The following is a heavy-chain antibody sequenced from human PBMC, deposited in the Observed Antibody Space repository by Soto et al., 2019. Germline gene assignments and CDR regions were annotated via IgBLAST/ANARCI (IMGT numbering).Heavy chain of an antibody. CDR3: ARHQGRYFDWLLYSLFDY. D-gene: IGHD3-9*01. Sequence: PSETLSLTCAVSGGSISSSNWWSWVRQPPGKGLEWIGSIYYSGSTYYNPSLKSRVTISVDTSKNQFSLKLSSVTAADTAVYYCARHQGRYFDWLLYSLFDYWGQGTLVTVSS. CDR2: IYYSGST. V-gene: IGHV4-39*01. CDR1: GGSISSSNW. J-gene: IGHJ4*02.